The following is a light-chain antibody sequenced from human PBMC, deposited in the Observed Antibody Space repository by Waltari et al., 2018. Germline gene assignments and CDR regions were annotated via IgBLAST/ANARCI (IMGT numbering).Light chain of an antibody. V-gene: IGKV3-15*01. CDR1: KDGSSN. CDR3: QQYNAWPRT. J-gene: IGKJ1*01. Sequence: EIVITHSQPTLSPSPGARATLSCRASKDGSSNLAWYQQKLGQAPRLRIYGASTRATGIPGRFSGSGSGTEFTLSISGLQSEDFALDYCQQYNAWPRTFGQGTKVEIK. CDR2: GAS.